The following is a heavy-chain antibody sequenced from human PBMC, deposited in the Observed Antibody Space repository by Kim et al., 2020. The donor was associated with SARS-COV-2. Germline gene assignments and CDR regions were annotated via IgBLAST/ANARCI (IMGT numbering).Heavy chain of an antibody. CDR2: IYYSGST. CDR3: ARVALGYCSSTSCHKGFDP. CDR1: GGSISSYY. J-gene: IGHJ5*02. V-gene: IGHV4-59*01. D-gene: IGHD2-2*01. Sequence: SETLSLTCTVSGGSISSYYWSWIRQPPGKGLEWIGDIYYSGSTNYNPSLKSRVTISVDTSKNQFSLKLSSVTAADTAVYYCARVALGYCSSTSCHKGFDPWGQGTLVPVSS.